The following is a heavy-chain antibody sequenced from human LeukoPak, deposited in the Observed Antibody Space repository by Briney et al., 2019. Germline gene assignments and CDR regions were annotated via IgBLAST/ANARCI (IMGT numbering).Heavy chain of an antibody. J-gene: IGHJ4*02. D-gene: IGHD6-25*01. CDR1: GFTFSSDG. V-gene: IGHV3-30*18. CDR3: AKARGTYYFDC. Sequence: SLRLSCAASGFTFSSDGMHRVRQSPGKGLRWLAVIPYAGSNEYYAHSVKGRLTISRDNSKNTLFLQMNSLRPEDTAVYYCAKARGTYYFDCRGQGNLVTVSS. CDR2: IPYAGSNE.